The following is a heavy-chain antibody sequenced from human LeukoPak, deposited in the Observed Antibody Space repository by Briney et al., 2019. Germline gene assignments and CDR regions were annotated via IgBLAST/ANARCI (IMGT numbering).Heavy chain of an antibody. Sequence: ASVKVSCKASGYTFTDYDINWVRQATGQGLEWMGWMNPDSGNTGYAQKFQDRVTMTTNTSISTAYMELSSLRSEDTAVYYCARGRTRKVAGLEGYWGQGTLVTVSS. V-gene: IGHV1-8*01. CDR1: GYTFTDYD. D-gene: IGHD6-19*01. CDR3: ARGRTRKVAGLEGY. J-gene: IGHJ4*02. CDR2: MNPDSGNT.